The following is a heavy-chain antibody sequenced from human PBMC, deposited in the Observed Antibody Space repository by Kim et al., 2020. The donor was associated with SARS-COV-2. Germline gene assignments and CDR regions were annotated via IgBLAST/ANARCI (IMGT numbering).Heavy chain of an antibody. J-gene: IGHJ3*02. CDR2: IWYDGSNK. CDR3: ARARRDSGYDWDAFDI. D-gene: IGHD5-12*01. V-gene: IGHV3-33*01. Sequence: GGSLRLSCAASGFTFSSYGMHWVRQAPGKGLEWVAVIWYDGSNKYYADSVKGRFTISRDNSKNTLYLQMNSLRAEDTAVYYCARARRDSGYDWDAFDIWGQGTMVTVSS. CDR1: GFTFSSYG.